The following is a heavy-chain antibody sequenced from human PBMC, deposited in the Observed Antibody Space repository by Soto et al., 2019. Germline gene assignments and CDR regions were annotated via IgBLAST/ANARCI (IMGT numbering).Heavy chain of an antibody. V-gene: IGHV3-23*01. D-gene: IGHD6-19*01. Sequence: GGSLRLSCAASGFTFSSYAMSWVRQAPGKGLEWVSAISGSGGSTYYADSVKGRFTISRDNSKNTLYLQMNSLRAEDTAVYYCAKDNAREVEAIAVAGTVLDYWGQGTLVTVSS. CDR1: GFTFSSYA. CDR3: AKDNAREVEAIAVAGTVLDY. CDR2: ISGSGGST. J-gene: IGHJ4*02.